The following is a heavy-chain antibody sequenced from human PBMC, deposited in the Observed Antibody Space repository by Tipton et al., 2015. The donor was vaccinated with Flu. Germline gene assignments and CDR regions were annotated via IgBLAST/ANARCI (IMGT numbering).Heavy chain of an antibody. Sequence: TLSLTCNVSGYSIGRGYYWGWIRQPPGKALEWIGNIGHDGTTYYNPSLQSRVTISMDTSKNHFSLKLSSVTAADTAVYFCARQRLLRAHVHSWGLGTLVTVSS. V-gene: IGHV4-38-2*02. CDR1: GYSIGRGYY. J-gene: IGHJ4*02. CDR3: ARQRLLRAHVHS. D-gene: IGHD3-10*02. CDR2: IGHDGTT.